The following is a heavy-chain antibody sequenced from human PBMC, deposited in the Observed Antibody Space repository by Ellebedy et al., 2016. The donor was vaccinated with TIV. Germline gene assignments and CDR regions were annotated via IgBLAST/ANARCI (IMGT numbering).Heavy chain of an antibody. D-gene: IGHD4-17*01. V-gene: IGHV4-30-4*01. CDR2: IYYSGST. Sequence: SETLSLTCTVSGGSISSGDYYWSWIRQPPGKGLEWIGYIYYSGSTYYNPSLKSRVTISVDTSKNQFSLKLSSVTAADTAVYYCARGADYGDYEGDDPWGQGTLVTVSS. J-gene: IGHJ5*02. CDR1: GGSISSGDYY. CDR3: ARGADYGDYEGDDP.